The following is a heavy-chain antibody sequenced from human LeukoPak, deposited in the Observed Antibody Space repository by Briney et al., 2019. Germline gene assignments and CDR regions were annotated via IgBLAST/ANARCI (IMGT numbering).Heavy chain of an antibody. V-gene: IGHV4-59*08. Sequence: SETLSLTCTVSGGSISSYYWSWIRQPPGKGLEWIGYIYYSGSTNYNPSLKSRVTISVDTSKNKFPLKLSSVTAADTAVYYCARHSHVGAAPIDYWGQGTLVTVSS. J-gene: IGHJ4*02. CDR1: GGSISSYY. CDR2: IYYSGST. D-gene: IGHD1-26*01. CDR3: ARHSHVGAAPIDY.